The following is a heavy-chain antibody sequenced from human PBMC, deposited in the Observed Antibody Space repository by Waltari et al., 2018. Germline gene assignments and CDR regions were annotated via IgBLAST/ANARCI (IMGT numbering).Heavy chain of an antibody. CDR2: IYYSGRT. Sequence: QLQLQESGPGLVKPSETLSLTCTVSGGSISSSSYYWGWIRQPPGQGLEWIGTIYYSGRTYYNPPLKSRVTISVDTAKNQFSLKLRSVTAADTAVYYCARQWGGGYSYGHRYYFDYWGQGTLVTVSS. D-gene: IGHD5-18*01. CDR1: GGSISSSSYY. J-gene: IGHJ4*02. CDR3: ARQWGGGYSYGHRYYFDY. V-gene: IGHV4-39*01.